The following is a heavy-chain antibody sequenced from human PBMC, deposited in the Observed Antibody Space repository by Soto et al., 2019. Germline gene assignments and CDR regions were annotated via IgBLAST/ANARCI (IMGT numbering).Heavy chain of an antibody. CDR3: ARDGSNRVTPFWFDP. V-gene: IGHV4-31*03. J-gene: IGHJ5*02. Sequence: SETLSLTCTVSGGSISSGGYYWSWIRQHPGKGLEWIGYIYYSGSTYYNPSLKSRVTISVDTSKNQFSLKLSSVTAADTAVYYCARDGSNRVTPFWFDPWGQGTLVTVSS. CDR1: GGSISSGGYY. CDR2: IYYSGST. D-gene: IGHD4-4*01.